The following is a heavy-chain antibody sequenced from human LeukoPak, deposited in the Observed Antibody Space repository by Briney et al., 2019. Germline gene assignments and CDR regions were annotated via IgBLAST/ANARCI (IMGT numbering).Heavy chain of an antibody. V-gene: IGHV4-4*07. CDR3: ARGNYDFWSGYSTHPYYYYMDV. J-gene: IGHJ6*03. CDR1: GGSISSYY. D-gene: IGHD3-3*01. Sequence: SETLSLTCTVSGGSISSYYWSWIRQPAGKGLEWIGRIYTSGSTNYNPSLKSRVTMSVDTSKNQFSLKLSSVTAADTAVYYCARGNYDFWSGYSTHPYYYYMDVWGKGTTVTVSS. CDR2: IYTSGST.